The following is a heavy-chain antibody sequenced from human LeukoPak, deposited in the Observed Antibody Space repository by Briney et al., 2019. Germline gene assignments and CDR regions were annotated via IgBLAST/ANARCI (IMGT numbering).Heavy chain of an antibody. CDR2: ISAYNGNT. CDR3: ARAAPLVGAARGS. D-gene: IGHD1-26*01. Sequence: ASVKVSCRASGYTFTSYGISWVRQAPGQGLEWMGWISAYNGNTNYAQKLQGRVTMPTDTSTSTAYMELRSMSSDDTAVYYCARAAPLVGAARGSWGQGTLVTVSS. J-gene: IGHJ5*02. CDR1: GYTFTSYG. V-gene: IGHV1-18*01.